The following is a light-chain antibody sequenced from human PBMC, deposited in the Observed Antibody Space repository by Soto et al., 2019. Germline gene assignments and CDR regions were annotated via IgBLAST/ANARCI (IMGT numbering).Light chain of an antibody. CDR3: KQYGSSLIT. J-gene: IGKJ5*01. V-gene: IGKV3-20*01. CDR1: QSVSSSY. Sequence: DIVLTQSPGTLSLSPGERATLSCRASQSVSSSYLAWYQQKPGQAPRLLIYGASSRATGIPDRFSGSGSGTDFTLTISRLEPEDFAVFYCKQYGSSLITLGQGTRLEIK. CDR2: GAS.